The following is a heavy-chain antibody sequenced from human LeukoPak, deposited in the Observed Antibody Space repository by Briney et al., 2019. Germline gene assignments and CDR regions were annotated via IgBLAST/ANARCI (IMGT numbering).Heavy chain of an antibody. J-gene: IGHJ4*02. CDR2: INWNGGST. CDR1: GFIFDDYA. CDR3: ARGLEITIYGVVIIWGSFDY. Sequence: GGSLRLSCAASGFIFDDYAMTWVRQDPGKGLEWVSGINWNGGSTGYADSVKGRFTISRDNAKNSLSLQMNNLRAEDTALYYCARGLEITIYGVVIIWGSFDYWGQGTLVTVSS. V-gene: IGHV3-20*04. D-gene: IGHD3-3*01.